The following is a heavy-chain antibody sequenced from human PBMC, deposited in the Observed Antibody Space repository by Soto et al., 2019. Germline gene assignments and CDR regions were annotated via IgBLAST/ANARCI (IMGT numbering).Heavy chain of an antibody. CDR1: GYTFTSYG. CDR3: ARAGDGYSGYDYTAAGDPNFDY. D-gene: IGHD5-12*01. Sequence: QVQLVQSGAEVKKPGASVKVSCKASGYTFTSYGISWVRQAPGQGLEWMGWISAYNGNTNYAQKLQGRVTMTTDTSTSTAYMELRSLRSDDTAVYYCARAGDGYSGYDYTAAGDPNFDYWGQGTLVTVSS. CDR2: ISAYNGNT. J-gene: IGHJ4*02. V-gene: IGHV1-18*01.